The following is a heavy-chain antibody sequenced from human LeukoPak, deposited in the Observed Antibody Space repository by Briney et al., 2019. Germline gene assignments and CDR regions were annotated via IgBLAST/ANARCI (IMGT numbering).Heavy chain of an antibody. Sequence: ASVKVSCTASGYTFTDYWIQWVRQAPGQGLEWMGWINTNTGNPTYAQGFTGRFVFSLDTSVSTAYLQISSLKAEDTAVYYCARVRAIARRFGEFPYWGQGTLVTVSS. CDR2: INTNTGNP. J-gene: IGHJ4*02. CDR3: ARVRAIARRFGEFPY. CDR1: GYTFTDYW. V-gene: IGHV7-4-1*02. D-gene: IGHD3-10*01.